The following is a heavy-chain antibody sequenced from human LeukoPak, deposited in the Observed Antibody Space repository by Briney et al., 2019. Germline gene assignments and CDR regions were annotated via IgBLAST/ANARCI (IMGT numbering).Heavy chain of an antibody. Sequence: GGSLRLFCGASGFTFTTHWIHWVRQAPGKGPVWVSRIKPDGSDTNYADSVKGRFTISRDNAKNTVYLQMNSLRAEDTAVYYCARGKYGGYFIDYWGQGTLVTVSS. J-gene: IGHJ4*02. D-gene: IGHD5-12*01. CDR3: ARGKYGGYFIDY. CDR1: GFTFTTHW. CDR2: IKPDGSDT. V-gene: IGHV3-74*01.